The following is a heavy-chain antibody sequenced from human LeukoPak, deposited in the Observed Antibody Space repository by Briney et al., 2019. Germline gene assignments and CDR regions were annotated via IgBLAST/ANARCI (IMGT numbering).Heavy chain of an antibody. CDR2: ISGSGGST. V-gene: IGHV3-23*01. CDR3: ATYYAHVPFDY. CDR1: GFTFSSYA. Sequence: GGSLRLSCAASGFTFSSYAMSWVRQAPGKGLEWVSAISGSGGSTYYADSVKGRFTISRDNSKNTLYLQMNSLSAEDTAVYYCATYYAHVPFDYWGQGTLVTVSS. D-gene: IGHD2/OR15-2a*01. J-gene: IGHJ4*02.